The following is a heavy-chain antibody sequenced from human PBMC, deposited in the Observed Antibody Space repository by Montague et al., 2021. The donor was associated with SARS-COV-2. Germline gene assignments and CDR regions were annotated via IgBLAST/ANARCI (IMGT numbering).Heavy chain of an antibody. CDR3: ARVGGQQLVRVSGMDV. J-gene: IGHJ6*02. CDR1: GGSISSSSYY. V-gene: IGHV4-39*07. D-gene: IGHD6-13*01. CDR2: IYYSGST. Sequence: SETLSLTCTVSGGSISSSSYYWGWIRQPPGKGLEWIGSIYYSGSTYYNPSLKSRVTISVDTSKNQFSLKLSSVTAADTAVYYCARVGGQQLVRVSGMDVWGQGTTVTVSS.